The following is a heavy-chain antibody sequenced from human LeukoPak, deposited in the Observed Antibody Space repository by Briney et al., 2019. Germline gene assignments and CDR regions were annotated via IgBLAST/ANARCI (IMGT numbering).Heavy chain of an antibody. CDR1: EFTVSTNY. D-gene: IGHD3-10*01. V-gene: IGHV3-66*01. J-gene: IGHJ4*02. Sequence: GGSLRLSCAASEFTVSTNYMNWVRQAPGKGLEWVSAIYSGGTTYYADSVKGRFTISGDTSKNTLYLQMNSLRAEDTAVYYCARDKFRGYFDYWGQGTLVTVSS. CDR2: IYSGGTT. CDR3: ARDKFRGYFDY.